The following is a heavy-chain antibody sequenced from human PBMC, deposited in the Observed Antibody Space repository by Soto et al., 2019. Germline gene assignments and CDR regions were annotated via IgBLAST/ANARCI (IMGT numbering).Heavy chain of an antibody. CDR2: MSYDGSNK. D-gene: IGHD3-16*01. CDR3: ESDGGAY. J-gene: IGHJ4*02. V-gene: IGHV3-30-3*01. CDR1: GFTFSSYA. Sequence: QVQLVESGGGVVQPGRSLRLSCAASGFTFSSYAMHWVRRAPGKGLEWMAVMSYDGSNKYYADSVKGRFTISRDNSKNTLYLQMNSVRSEDTALYYCESDGGAYWGQGTLVIVSS.